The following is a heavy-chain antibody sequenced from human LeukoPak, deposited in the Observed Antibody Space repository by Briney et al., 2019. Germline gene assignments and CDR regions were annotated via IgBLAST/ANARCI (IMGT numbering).Heavy chain of an antibody. CDR3: ARYEMDV. Sequence: GGSLRLSCATSGFTFNTYWMMWVRQAPGKGLEWVANINQDGTEKYCVDSVRGRFTISRDNAENSLYLQINSLGAEDTAVYYCARYEMDVWGQGTTVTVSS. D-gene: IGHD3-3*01. CDR2: INQDGTEK. CDR1: GFTFNTYW. V-gene: IGHV3-7*01. J-gene: IGHJ6*02.